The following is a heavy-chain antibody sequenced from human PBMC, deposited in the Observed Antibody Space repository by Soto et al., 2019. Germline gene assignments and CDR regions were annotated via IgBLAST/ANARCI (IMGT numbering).Heavy chain of an antibody. J-gene: IGHJ5*02. D-gene: IGHD3-3*01. CDR1: GGSVSNSDYY. CDR3: ASNGFGSGNSCHPNWFDT. CDR2: IYYSGST. V-gene: IGHV4-61*08. Sequence: PSEPLYLTCTVSGGSVSNSDYYWSGIRQPPGRGLEWIAYIYYSGSTNYSPSLKSRVTISIDTSKDQFSLKLSSVTEADTAVYYCASNGFGSGNSCHPNWFDTWGQGTLVTVSS.